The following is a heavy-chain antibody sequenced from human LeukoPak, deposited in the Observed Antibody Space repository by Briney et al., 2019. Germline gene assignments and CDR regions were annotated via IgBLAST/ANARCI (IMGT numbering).Heavy chain of an antibody. Sequence: GGSLRLSCAASGFTVSSNYMSWVRQAPGKGLEWVSIIYSGGCTYYADSVKGRFTISRDNSKNTLYLQMNSLRAEDTAVYYCAKDRITMVRGVIITGLGWWFDPWGQGTLVTVSS. J-gene: IGHJ5*02. V-gene: IGHV3-53*01. CDR3: AKDRITMVRGVIITGLGWWFDP. CDR2: IYSGGCT. CDR1: GFTVSSNY. D-gene: IGHD3-10*01.